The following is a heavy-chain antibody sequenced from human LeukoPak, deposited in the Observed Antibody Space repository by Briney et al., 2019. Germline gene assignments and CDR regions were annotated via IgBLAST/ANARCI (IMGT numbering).Heavy chain of an antibody. V-gene: IGHV3-48*01. CDR2: IRGRSDTT. D-gene: IGHD3-3*01. J-gene: IGHJ3*02. CDR1: GFTFSKAW. CDR3: ARTYDFGIGPPGDAFDN. Sequence: GGSLRLSCAASGFTFSKAWMNWLRQAPGKGLEWIAFIRGRSDTTYYADSVQGRFTISRDNAEDSVYLQMNSLRVEDTAVYYCARTYDFGIGPPGDAFDNWGQGTLVTVFS.